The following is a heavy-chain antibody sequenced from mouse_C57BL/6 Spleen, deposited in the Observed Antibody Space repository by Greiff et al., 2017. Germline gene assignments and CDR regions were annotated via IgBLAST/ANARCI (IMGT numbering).Heavy chain of an antibody. J-gene: IGHJ2*01. V-gene: IGHV1-22*01. CDR2: INPNNGGT. Sequence: EVQLQQSGPELVKPGASVKMSCKASGYTFTDYNMHWVKQSLGKSLEWIGYINPNNGGTSYNQKFKGKATLTVNKSSSTAYMELRSLTSEDSAVYYCARTPFYSNYGYWGQGTTLTVSS. CDR3: ARTPFYSNYGY. CDR1: GYTFTDYN. D-gene: IGHD2-5*01.